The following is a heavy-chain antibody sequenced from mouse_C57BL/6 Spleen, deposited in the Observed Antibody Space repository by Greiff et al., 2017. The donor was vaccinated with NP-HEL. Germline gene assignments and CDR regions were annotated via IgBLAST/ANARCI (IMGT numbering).Heavy chain of an antibody. D-gene: IGHD1-1*01. CDR3: TRVETTVVATDYYAMDY. J-gene: IGHJ4*01. CDR2: IYPGNSDT. V-gene: IGHV1-5*01. Sequence: VQLKESGTVLARPGASVKMSCKTSGYTFTSYWMHWVKQRPGQGLEWIGAIYPGNSDTSYNQKFKGKAKLTAVTSASTAYMELSSLTNEDSAVYYCTRVETTVVATDYYAMDYWGQGTSVTVSS. CDR1: GYTFTSYW.